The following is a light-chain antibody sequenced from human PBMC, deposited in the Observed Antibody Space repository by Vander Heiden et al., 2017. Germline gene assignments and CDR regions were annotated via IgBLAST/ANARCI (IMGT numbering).Light chain of an antibody. Sequence: DIVMTQSPDSLAVSLGERATINCKPSQSVLYNSDNKNYLAWYQQKQGQPPKLLIYWASTRESGVPDRFSGSGSGTDFTLTISSLHAEDVAVYYCQQHDSIPYTFGQGTKLEIK. CDR3: QQHDSIPYT. CDR1: QSVLYNSDNKNY. CDR2: WAS. J-gene: IGKJ2*01. V-gene: IGKV4-1*01.